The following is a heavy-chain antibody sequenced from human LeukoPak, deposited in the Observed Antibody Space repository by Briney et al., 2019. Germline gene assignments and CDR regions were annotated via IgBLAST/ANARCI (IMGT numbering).Heavy chain of an antibody. J-gene: IGHJ4*02. CDR2: ITWDGGST. V-gene: IGHV3-43*01. CDR1: GFTFDGYT. Sequence: PGGSLRLSCAASGFTFDGYTMHWVRQAPGKGLEWVSLITWDGGSTYYADSVKGRFTISRDNSKNSLYLQMNSLRTEDTALYYCATERQRYFDYWGQGTLVTVSS. CDR3: ATERQRYFDY.